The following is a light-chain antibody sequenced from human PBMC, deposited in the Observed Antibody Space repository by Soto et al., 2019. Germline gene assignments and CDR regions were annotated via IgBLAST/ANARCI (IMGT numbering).Light chain of an antibody. V-gene: IGKV3-15*01. CDR3: QQYNDWPPLT. Sequence: ETVMTQSPATLSVSPGERATLSCRASQSVSSNLAWYQQKPGQAPMLLIYGASTRATGIPARFSGSGSGTEFTLTISSLQSEDFAVYYCQQYNDWPPLTFGGGTKVEI. CDR1: QSVSSN. J-gene: IGKJ4*01. CDR2: GAS.